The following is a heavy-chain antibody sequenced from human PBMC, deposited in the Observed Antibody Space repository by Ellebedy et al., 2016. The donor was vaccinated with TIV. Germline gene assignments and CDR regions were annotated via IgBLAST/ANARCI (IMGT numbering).Heavy chain of an antibody. CDR1: GFNVNEYW. Sequence: GESLKISXVASGFNVNEYWMTWVRQAPGKGLEWVANINQDGSETQLVDSVRGRFTISRDNAKNSVDLQMNSLRAEDTAMYYCARDADWGQGTLVTVSS. CDR2: INQDGSET. J-gene: IGHJ1*01. CDR3: ARDAD. V-gene: IGHV3-7*04.